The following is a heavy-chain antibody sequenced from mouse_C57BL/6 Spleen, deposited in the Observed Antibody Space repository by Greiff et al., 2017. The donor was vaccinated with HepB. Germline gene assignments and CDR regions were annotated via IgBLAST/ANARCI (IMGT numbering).Heavy chain of an antibody. J-gene: IGHJ2*01. V-gene: IGHV5-4*01. Sequence: EVHLVESGGGLVKPGGSLKLSCAASGFTFSSYAMSWVRQTPEKRLEWVATISDGGSYTYYPDNVKGRFTISRDNAKNNLYLQMSHLKSEDTAMYYCARVGATVVATNYFDYWGQGTTLTVSS. D-gene: IGHD1-1*01. CDR3: ARVGATVVATNYFDY. CDR2: ISDGGSYT. CDR1: GFTFSSYA.